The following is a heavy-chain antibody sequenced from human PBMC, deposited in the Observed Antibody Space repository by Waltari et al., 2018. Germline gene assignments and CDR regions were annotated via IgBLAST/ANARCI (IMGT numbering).Heavy chain of an antibody. CDR1: GGSISSGSYY. J-gene: IGHJ4*02. CDR2: IYTSGST. D-gene: IGHD3-22*01. Sequence: QVQLQESGPGLVKPSQTLSLTCPVSGGSISSGSYYWSWIRQPAGKGLEWIGRIYTSGSTNYNPSLKSRVTISVDTSKNQFSLKLSSVTAADTAVYYCARSGYYDSSGYYRDWGQGTLVTVSS. CDR3: ARSGYYDSSGYYRD. V-gene: IGHV4-61*02.